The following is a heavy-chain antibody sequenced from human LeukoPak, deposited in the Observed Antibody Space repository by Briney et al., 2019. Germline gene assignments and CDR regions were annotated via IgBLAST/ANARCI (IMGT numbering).Heavy chain of an antibody. CDR1: GYTFTSYD. Sequence: ASVKVSCKASGYTFTSYDINWVRQATGQGLEWMGWMNPNSGNTGYAQKFQGRVTMTRNTSISTAYMELSRLRSDDTAVYYCARGGDDRLDFDYWGQGTLVTVSS. V-gene: IGHV1-8*01. J-gene: IGHJ4*02. CDR3: ARGGDDRLDFDY. D-gene: IGHD3-22*01. CDR2: MNPNSGNT.